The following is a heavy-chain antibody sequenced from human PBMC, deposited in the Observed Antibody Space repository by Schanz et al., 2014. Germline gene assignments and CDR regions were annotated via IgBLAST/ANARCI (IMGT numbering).Heavy chain of an antibody. D-gene: IGHD3-22*01. Sequence: QVQLVESGGGVVQPGRSLRLSCAASGFTFSSYGMHWVRQAPGKGLEWVAIIWYDGSNKYYADSVKGRFTISRDNSKNTLFLQMSSLRAEDTAVYYCAKDAAYYDSVIFPDHWGQGTLVTVSS. CDR2: IWYDGSNK. CDR1: GFTFSSYG. V-gene: IGHV3-33*06. J-gene: IGHJ4*02. CDR3: AKDAAYYDSVIFPDH.